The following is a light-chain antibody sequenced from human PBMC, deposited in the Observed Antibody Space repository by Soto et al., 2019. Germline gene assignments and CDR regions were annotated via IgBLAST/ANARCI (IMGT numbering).Light chain of an antibody. CDR3: AAWDDTFYV. CDR1: SSNIGSNP. J-gene: IGLJ1*01. V-gene: IGLV1-44*01. CDR2: TNT. Sequence: QSALTQPPSASGTPGQSVTISCSGGSSNIGSNPVSWYQHVPGTAPKLLIHTNTQRPLGVPVRFSGSKSGTSASLAISGLQSEDEADYYCAAWDDTFYVFESGTKLTVL.